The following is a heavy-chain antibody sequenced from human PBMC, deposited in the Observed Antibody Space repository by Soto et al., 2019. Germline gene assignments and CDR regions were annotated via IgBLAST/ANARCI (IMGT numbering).Heavy chain of an antibody. Sequence: SETLSLTCAVSGDSITSYFWSWIRQPPDKGLGLLGYSYYTVSTIYDPSLMRRVTMSLDTSKNHFSLKLSCVTAADTAVYYCARGSYYDDSSGYYHYWGQGNLVTAPQ. V-gene: IGHV4-59*08. D-gene: IGHD3-22*01. CDR2: SYYTVST. CDR1: GDSITSYF. CDR3: ARGSYYDDSSGYYHY. J-gene: IGHJ4*02.